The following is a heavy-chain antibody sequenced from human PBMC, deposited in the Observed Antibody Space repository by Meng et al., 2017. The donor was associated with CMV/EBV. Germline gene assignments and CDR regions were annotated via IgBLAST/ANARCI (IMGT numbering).Heavy chain of an antibody. J-gene: IGHJ4*02. V-gene: IGHV3-30*02. Sequence: GESLKISCAASGFTFSSYGMHWVRQAPGKGLEWVAFIRYDGSNKYYADSVEGRFTISRDNSKNTLYLQMNSLRAEDTAVYYCAKAVASYWGQGTLVTVSS. D-gene: IGHD4-23*01. CDR1: GFTFSSYG. CDR2: IRYDGSNK. CDR3: AKAVASY.